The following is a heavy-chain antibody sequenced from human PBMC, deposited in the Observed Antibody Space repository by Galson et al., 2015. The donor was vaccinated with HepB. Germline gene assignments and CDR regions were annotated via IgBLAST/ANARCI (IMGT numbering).Heavy chain of an antibody. CDR3: ARVILTGPNYYFDY. Sequence: SLRLSCAASGFTFSSYAMHWVRQAPGKGLEYVSAISSNGGSTYYANSVKGRFTISRDNSKNTLYLQMGSLRAEDMAVYYCARVILTGPNYYFDYWGQGTLVTVSS. V-gene: IGHV3-64*01. D-gene: IGHD3-9*01. CDR1: GFTFSSYA. J-gene: IGHJ4*02. CDR2: ISSNGGST.